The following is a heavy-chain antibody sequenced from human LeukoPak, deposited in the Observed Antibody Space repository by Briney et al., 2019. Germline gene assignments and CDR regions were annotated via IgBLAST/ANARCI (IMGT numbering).Heavy chain of an antibody. Sequence: SETLSLTCTVSGGSMSSGDYYWSWIRRPPGKGLEWIAYIYYSGTTYYNPSLKSRVTISVDTSKNQLSLRLNSATAADTAVYYCAREYGGRNWFDPWGQGTLVTVSS. CDR1: GGSMSSGDYY. CDR3: AREYGGRNWFDP. V-gene: IGHV4-30-4*01. CDR2: IYYSGTT. D-gene: IGHD4-23*01. J-gene: IGHJ5*02.